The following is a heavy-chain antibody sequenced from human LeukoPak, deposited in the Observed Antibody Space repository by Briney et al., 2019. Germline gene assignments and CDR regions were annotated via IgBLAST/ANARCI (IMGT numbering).Heavy chain of an antibody. D-gene: IGHD3-3*01. Sequence: SETLSRTCTVSGGSISGSSYYWGWIRQPPGKGLEWIGSVYYSGSTYYNPSLKSRVTISVDTSKNQFSLKLRSVTAADTAVYYCARNVFKYYDFWSGPLGYFDLWGRGTLVTVSS. CDR3: ARNVFKYYDFWSGPLGYFDL. V-gene: IGHV4-39*01. CDR2: VYYSGST. CDR1: GGSISGSSYY. J-gene: IGHJ2*01.